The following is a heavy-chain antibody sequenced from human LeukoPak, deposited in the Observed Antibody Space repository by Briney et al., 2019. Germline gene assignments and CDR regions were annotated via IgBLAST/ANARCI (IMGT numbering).Heavy chain of an antibody. V-gene: IGHV3-30-3*01. CDR1: GFTFSSYA. Sequence: GGSLRLSCAASGFTFSSYAMHWVRQAPGKGLEWVAVISYDGSNKYYADSVKGRFTISRDNSKNTLYLQMNSLRAEDTAVYYCARGREYDFWSGVREPVDVWAQGTTVIVSS. CDR2: ISYDGSNK. J-gene: IGHJ6*02. D-gene: IGHD3-3*01. CDR3: ARGREYDFWSGVREPVDV.